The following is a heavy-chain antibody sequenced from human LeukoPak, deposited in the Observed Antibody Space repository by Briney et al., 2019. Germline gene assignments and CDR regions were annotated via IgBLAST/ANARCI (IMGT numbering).Heavy chain of an antibody. CDR3: ATGGGSCPGGCWFDR. CDR1: GYTFTGYY. D-gene: IGHD2-15*01. Sequence: ASAKVSCKASGYTFTGYYMHWVRQAPGQGLEWMGWMNPNSGGTNCAQKFQGRGTMTIDTSISTAYMELSRLRSDDTAVYYCATGGGSCPGGCWFDRWGQGTLVTVSS. V-gene: IGHV1-2*02. J-gene: IGHJ5*02. CDR2: MNPNSGGT.